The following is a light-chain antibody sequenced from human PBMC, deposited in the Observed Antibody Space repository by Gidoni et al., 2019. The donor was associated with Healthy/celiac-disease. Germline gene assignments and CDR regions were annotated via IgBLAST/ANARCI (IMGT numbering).Light chain of an antibody. V-gene: IGKV3-20*01. CDR2: GAS. J-gene: IGKJ2*03. Sequence: EMVLTQSLATLALSPGERATLSCRASQSVSSSYLAWYQQKPGQAPRLLIYGASSRATGIPDRFSSSGSGSDFTLTISRLEPEDFAVYYCQQYGSSPIYSFGQGTKLEIK. CDR1: QSVSSSY. CDR3: QQYGSSPIYS.